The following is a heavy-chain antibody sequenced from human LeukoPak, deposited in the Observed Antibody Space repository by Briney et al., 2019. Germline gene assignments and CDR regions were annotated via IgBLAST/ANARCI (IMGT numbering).Heavy chain of an antibody. J-gene: IGHJ4*02. CDR3: ARATSGSRDGYNWRFDY. CDR2: ISDSGGRT. CDR1: GFTFSTYG. D-gene: IGHD5-24*01. Sequence: GGTLRLSCAASGFTFSTYGMSWVRQAPGQGLKWVSSISDSGGRTYHADSVKGRLTISRDNSKNTLFLQMNSLRAEDTAVYYCARATSGSRDGYNWRFDYWGQGTLVTVSS. V-gene: IGHV3-23*01.